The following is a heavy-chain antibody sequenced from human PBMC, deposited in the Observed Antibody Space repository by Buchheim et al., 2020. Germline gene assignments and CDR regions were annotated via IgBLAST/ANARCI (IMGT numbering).Heavy chain of an antibody. V-gene: IGHV3-23*01. CDR1: GFTFSSYA. CDR2: ISGSGGST. Sequence: EVQLLESGGGLVQPGGSLRLSCAASGFTFSSYAMSWVRQAPGKGLEWVSAISGSGGSTYYADSVKGRFTISRDNSKNTLYLQMNSLRAEDTAVYYCTTDVFSYYDFWSGMFDYWGQGTL. J-gene: IGHJ4*02. CDR3: TTDVFSYYDFWSGMFDY. D-gene: IGHD3-3*01.